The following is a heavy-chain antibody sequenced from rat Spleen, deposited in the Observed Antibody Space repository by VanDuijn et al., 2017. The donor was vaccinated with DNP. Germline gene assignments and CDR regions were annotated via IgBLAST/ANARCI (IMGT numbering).Heavy chain of an antibody. D-gene: IGHD1-6*01. CDR2: IIYDGSST. CDR1: GFTFSDYN. V-gene: IGHV5-7*01. Sequence: EVQLVESGGGLVQPGRSLKLSCAASGFTFSDYNMAWVRQAPKKGLEWVATIIYDGSSTYYGDSVKGRFTISRDNAKSTLYLQMDSLRSEDTATYYCATLYYYGSYFEYWGQGVMVTVSS. J-gene: IGHJ2*01. CDR3: ATLYYYGSYFEY.